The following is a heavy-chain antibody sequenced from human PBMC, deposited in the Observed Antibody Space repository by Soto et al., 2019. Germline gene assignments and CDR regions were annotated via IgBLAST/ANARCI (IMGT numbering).Heavy chain of an antibody. CDR3: ARDRPEWELLLNWFDP. V-gene: IGHV1-18*01. CDR2: ISAYNGNT. D-gene: IGHD1-26*01. Sequence: NCVRQAPGQGLEWMGWISAYNGNTNYAQKLQGRVTMTTDTSTSTAYMELRSLRSDDTAVYYCARDRPEWELLLNWFDPWGQGTLVTVSS. J-gene: IGHJ5*02.